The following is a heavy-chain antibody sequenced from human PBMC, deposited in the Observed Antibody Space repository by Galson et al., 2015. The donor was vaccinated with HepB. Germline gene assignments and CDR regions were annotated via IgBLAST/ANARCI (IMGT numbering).Heavy chain of an antibody. Sequence: SLRLSCAASGFTFSDYYMSWIRQAPGKGLEWVSYISSSSSYTNYADSVKGRFTISRDNAKNSLYLQMNSLRAEDTAVYYCARYYYGSGSYSHFDYWGQGTLVTVSS. CDR1: GFTFSDYY. D-gene: IGHD3-10*01. V-gene: IGHV3-11*06. CDR2: ISSSSSYT. J-gene: IGHJ4*02. CDR3: ARYYYGSGSYSHFDY.